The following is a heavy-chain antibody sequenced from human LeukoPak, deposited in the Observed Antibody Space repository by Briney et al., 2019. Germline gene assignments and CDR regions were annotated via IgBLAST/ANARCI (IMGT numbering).Heavy chain of an antibody. CDR3: ARLVGASWFDS. Sequence: SQALSLTCAISGDSVSTNSATWTWLRQSPSRGLEWLGRTYYRSKWNNDYAVSMKSRITINPDTSKNQFSLQLNSVTPEDTAVYYCARLVGASWFDSWGQGTLVTVSS. CDR2: TYYRSKWNN. J-gene: IGHJ5*01. D-gene: IGHD1-26*01. V-gene: IGHV6-1*01. CDR1: GDSVSTNSAT.